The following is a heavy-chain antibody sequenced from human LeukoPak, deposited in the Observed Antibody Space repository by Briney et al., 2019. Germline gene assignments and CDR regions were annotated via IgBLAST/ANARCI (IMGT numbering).Heavy chain of an antibody. Sequence: GGSLRLSCAASGFTFTTYSMNWVRQAPGKGLEWVANIKQDGGEIYYVDSVKGGFTISRDNAKNSLSLQMNSLRAEDTAVYYCARDKVVGATHFDYWGQGTLVTVSS. CDR1: GFTFTTYS. CDR2: IKQDGGEI. D-gene: IGHD1-26*01. V-gene: IGHV3-7*01. J-gene: IGHJ4*02. CDR3: ARDKVVGATHFDY.